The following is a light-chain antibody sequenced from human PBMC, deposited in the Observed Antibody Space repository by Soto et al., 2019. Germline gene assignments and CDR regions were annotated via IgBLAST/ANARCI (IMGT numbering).Light chain of an antibody. CDR1: QGISNY. CDR2: AAS. CDR3: QKYNSDPLT. Sequence: DIQMTQSPSSLSASVGDRVTITCRASQGISNYLAWYQQKPGKVPKLLIYAASTLQSGVPSRFIGSGSGTDFTLTISSLQPEDGATYYCQKYNSDPLTFGGGTKVEIK. V-gene: IGKV1-27*01. J-gene: IGKJ4*01.